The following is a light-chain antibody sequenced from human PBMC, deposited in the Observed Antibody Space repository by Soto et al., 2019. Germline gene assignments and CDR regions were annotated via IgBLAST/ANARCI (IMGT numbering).Light chain of an antibody. V-gene: IGKV3-20*01. CDR2: GAS. CDR3: HQYYSTPLA. Sequence: EIVLTQSPGTLSLSPGERATLSCRASQSVSSSYLAWYQQKPGQAPRLLIYGASSRATGIPDRFSGSGSGTDCPLTISRLEPEDLAVYYCHQYYSTPLAFGGGSKVDIK. CDR1: QSVSSSY. J-gene: IGKJ4*01.